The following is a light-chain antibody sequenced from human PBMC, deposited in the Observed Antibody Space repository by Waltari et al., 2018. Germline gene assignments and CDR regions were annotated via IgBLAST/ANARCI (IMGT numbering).Light chain of an antibody. V-gene: IGLV3-21*02. CDR2: GDS. Sequence: SYVLTQPPSVSVAPGQTARITCGGNNLVSKSVHWYQQKPGQAPVLVVYGDSDRPSGIPERCSGSNSGNTATLTLSRVEAGDEADYYCQVWDITTVVFGGGTKLTVL. CDR3: QVWDITTVV. J-gene: IGLJ2*01. CDR1: NLVSKS.